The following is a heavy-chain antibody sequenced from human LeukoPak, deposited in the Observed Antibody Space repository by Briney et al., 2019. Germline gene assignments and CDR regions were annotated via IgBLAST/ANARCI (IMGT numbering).Heavy chain of an antibody. D-gene: IGHD2/OR15-2a*01. CDR2: ISYDGSNK. CDR1: GFTFSSYA. V-gene: IGHV3-30-3*01. CDR3: ARDMNAYLVIPRDGMDV. J-gene: IGHJ6*02. Sequence: PGGSLRLSCAASGFTFSSYAMHWVRQAPGKGLEWVAVISYDGSNKYYADSVKGRFTISRDNSKNTLYLQMNSLRAEDTAVYYCARDMNAYLVIPRDGMDVWGQGTTVTVSS.